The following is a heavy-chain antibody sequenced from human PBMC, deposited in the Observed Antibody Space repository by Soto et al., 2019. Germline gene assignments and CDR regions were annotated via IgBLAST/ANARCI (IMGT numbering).Heavy chain of an antibody. CDR3: AKSSSSSSGYKDYYYYGMDV. CDR1: GFTFSSNA. J-gene: IGHJ6*02. CDR2: ISGSGYRT. V-gene: IGHV3-23*01. D-gene: IGHD6-6*01. Sequence: EVQLLESGGGFVQPGGSLRLSCAASGFTFSSNAMSWVRQAPGKGLEWVPAISGSGYRTYYADSVKGRFTISRDNSKNTLYLQMNSLRAEDTAVYYCAKSSSSSSGYKDYYYYGMDVWGQGTTVTVSS.